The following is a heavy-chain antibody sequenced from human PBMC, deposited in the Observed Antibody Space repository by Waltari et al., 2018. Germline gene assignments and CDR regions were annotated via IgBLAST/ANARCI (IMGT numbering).Heavy chain of an antibody. V-gene: IGHV3-21*01. CDR1: GFTFSSYS. Sequence: EVQLVESGGGLVKPGGSLSLSCAASGFTFSSYSMNWVRQAPGKGLEWVSCITSSSSYIYYTDSVKGRFTISRDNAKNSLYLQMNSLRAEDTAVYYCARDPLHYYGSGSLYYFDYWDQGTLVTVSS. CDR3: ARDPLHYYGSGSLYYFDY. J-gene: IGHJ4*02. CDR2: ITSSSSYI. D-gene: IGHD3-10*01.